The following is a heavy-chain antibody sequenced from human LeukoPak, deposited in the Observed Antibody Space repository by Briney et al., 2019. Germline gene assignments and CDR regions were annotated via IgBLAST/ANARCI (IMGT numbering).Heavy chain of an antibody. CDR1: GFTFRSYG. J-gene: IGHJ4*02. D-gene: IGHD6-19*01. CDR2: ISYDGSKK. Sequence: PGRSLRLSCAASGFTFRSYGIHWVRQAPGKGLEWVAAISYDGSKKYYADSVMGRFTISRDNSKNTLCVQMNSLRVEDMAVYYCARDLSGWYTFDYSGQGTLVTVSS. V-gene: IGHV3-30-3*01. CDR3: ARDLSGWYTFDY.